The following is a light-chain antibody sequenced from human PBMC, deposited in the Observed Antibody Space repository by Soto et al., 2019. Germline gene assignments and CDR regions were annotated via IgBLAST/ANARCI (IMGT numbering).Light chain of an antibody. CDR3: ASYTGSSTYL. J-gene: IGLJ3*02. CDR2: GVT. V-gene: IGLV2-14*03. Sequence: QSALTQPASMSGSPGQSITISCTGTSGDVGFYDFVSWYQQHPGKVPRLIIYGVTKRPSGVSHRVSGSKSGNTASLTISGLQVEDEAAYSCASYTGSSTYLFGGGTQLTVL. CDR1: SGDVGFYDF.